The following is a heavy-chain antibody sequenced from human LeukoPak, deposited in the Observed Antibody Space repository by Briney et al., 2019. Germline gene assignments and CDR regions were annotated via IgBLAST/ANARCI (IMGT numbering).Heavy chain of an antibody. V-gene: IGHV3-11*04. J-gene: IGHJ5*02. CDR2: ISNSGSTM. CDR1: AFIFNNYY. Sequence: GGSLRLSCAASAFIFNNYYMSWIRQAPEKGLECVSYISNSGSTMFYADSVKGRFTISRDNAKNSLFLQINSLRAEDTAVYYCANGGTYSSGPWGQGTLVTVSS. D-gene: IGHD3-22*01. CDR3: ANGGTYSSGP.